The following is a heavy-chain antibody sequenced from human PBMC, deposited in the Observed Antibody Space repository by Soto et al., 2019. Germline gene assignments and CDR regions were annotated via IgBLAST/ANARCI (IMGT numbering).Heavy chain of an antibody. CDR1: GFTFSSYG. Sequence: PGGSLRLSCAASGFTFSSYGMHWVRQAPGKGLEWVAVISYDGSNKYHADSVKGRFTISRDNSKNTLYLQMNSLRAEDTAVYYCARDYDFWSGYSLRDGYFDYWGQGTLVTVSS. CDR3: ARDYDFWSGYSLRDGYFDY. CDR2: ISYDGSNK. V-gene: IGHV3-30*03. J-gene: IGHJ4*02. D-gene: IGHD3-3*01.